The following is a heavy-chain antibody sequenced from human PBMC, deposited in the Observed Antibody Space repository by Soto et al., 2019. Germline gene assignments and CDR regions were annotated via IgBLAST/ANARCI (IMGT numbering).Heavy chain of an antibody. Sequence: SETLSLTCTVSGGSISSSSYYWGWIRQPPGKGLEWIGTIYYSGTTYYNPSLKSRVTISIDTSKNQFSLKLSSVTAADTAVYYCVSSLNYDFWRDAGRHFYLDYWGRAILVT. J-gene: IGHJ4*02. CDR1: GGSISSSSYY. V-gene: IGHV4-39*07. CDR2: IYYSGTT. CDR3: VSSLNYDFWRDAGRHFYLDY. D-gene: IGHD3-3*01.